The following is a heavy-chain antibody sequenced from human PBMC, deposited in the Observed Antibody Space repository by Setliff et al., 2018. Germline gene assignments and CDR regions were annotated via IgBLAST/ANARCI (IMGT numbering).Heavy chain of an antibody. D-gene: IGHD6-19*01. CDR1: GFTFSGAA. Sequence: GESLKISCAASGFTFSGAAIHWVRQATGKGLEWVGHIRSKADKYATDYGASAKGRFIISRDDSKKTAYLQMSSLKVEDTAMYYCILPCTSGWHNWLDPWGQGTLVTVSS. J-gene: IGHJ5*02. CDR2: IRSKADKYAT. CDR3: ILPCTSGWHNWLDP. V-gene: IGHV3-73*01.